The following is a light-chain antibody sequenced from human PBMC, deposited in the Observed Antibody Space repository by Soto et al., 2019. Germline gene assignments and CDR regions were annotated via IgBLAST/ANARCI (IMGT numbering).Light chain of an antibody. Sequence: DIVMTQSPLSLPVTPGEPASISCRSSQSLLHSNGYNFLDWYLQKPGQSPQLLIYLGSYRASGVPDRFSGSASGTDFTLKISRVEAEDVGVYYCMQALQTPRTFAQGTKLEIK. CDR1: QSLLHSNGYNF. CDR3: MQALQTPRT. J-gene: IGKJ2*01. V-gene: IGKV2-28*01. CDR2: LGS.